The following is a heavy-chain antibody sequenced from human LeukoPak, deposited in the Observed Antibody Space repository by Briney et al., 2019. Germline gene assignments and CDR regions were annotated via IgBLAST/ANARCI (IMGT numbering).Heavy chain of an antibody. V-gene: IGHV1-8*03. Sequence: ASVKVSCTASGYTFTSYDINWVRQATGQGLEWMGWMNPNSGNTGYAQKFQGRVTITRNTSISTAYMELSSLRSEDTAVYYCARGLRVIVGAISYYFDYWGQGTLVTVS. CDR1: GYTFTSYD. D-gene: IGHD1-26*01. CDR2: MNPNSGNT. J-gene: IGHJ4*02. CDR3: ARGLRVIVGAISYYFDY.